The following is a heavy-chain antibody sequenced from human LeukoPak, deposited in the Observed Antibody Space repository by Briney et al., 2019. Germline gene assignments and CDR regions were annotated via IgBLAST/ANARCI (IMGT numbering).Heavy chain of an antibody. CDR3: ARHLGELFSDNWFDP. V-gene: IGHV5-51*01. CDR2: IYPGDSDT. CDR1: GYSFTSYW. Sequence: GESLKISCKGSGYSFTSYWLGWVRQMPGKGLEWMGIIYPGDSDTRYSPSFQGPVTISADKSISTAYLQWSSLKASDTAMYYCARHLGELFSDNWFDPWGQGTLVTVSS. D-gene: IGHD3-10*01. J-gene: IGHJ5*02.